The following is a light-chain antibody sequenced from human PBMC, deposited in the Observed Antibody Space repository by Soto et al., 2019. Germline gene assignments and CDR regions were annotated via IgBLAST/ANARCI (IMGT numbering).Light chain of an antibody. CDR3: QQGNSVPIT. CDR2: GVS. CDR1: QGISSW. J-gene: IGKJ5*01. Sequence: DIQMTQSPSSVSASVGDRVTITCRASQGISSWLAWYQQKPGKATKLLIYGVSNLQSGVPSRFSGSGSGSDFTLTISSLQPEDFATYYYQQGNSVPITFGQGKRLEIK. V-gene: IGKV1-12*01.